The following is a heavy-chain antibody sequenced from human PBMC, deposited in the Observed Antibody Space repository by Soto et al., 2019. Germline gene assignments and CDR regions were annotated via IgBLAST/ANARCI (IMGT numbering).Heavy chain of an antibody. CDR2: ISSNGGST. Sequence: GGSLRLSCAASGFTFSSYAMHWVRQAPGKGLEYVSVISSNGGSTYYANSVKGRFTISRDNSKNTPYLQMGSLRAEDMAVYYCARTSGYAFDYWGQGTLVTVSS. CDR3: ARTSGYAFDY. J-gene: IGHJ4*02. V-gene: IGHV3-64*01. D-gene: IGHD5-12*01. CDR1: GFTFSSYA.